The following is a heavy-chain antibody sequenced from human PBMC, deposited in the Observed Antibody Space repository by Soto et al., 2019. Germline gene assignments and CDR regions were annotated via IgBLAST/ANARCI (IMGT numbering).Heavy chain of an antibody. Sequence: EVQLVESGGGLVQPGGSLRLSCAASGFTLSSYWMHWVRQAPGKGLVWVSRINSDGSSTTYADSVKGRFTISRDNAENTLYLQVNSLRAEDTAVYYCASDTYYYDTSSALDVWGQGTTVTVSS. CDR2: INSDGSST. J-gene: IGHJ6*02. D-gene: IGHD3-22*01. V-gene: IGHV3-74*01. CDR1: GFTLSSYW. CDR3: ASDTYYYDTSSALDV.